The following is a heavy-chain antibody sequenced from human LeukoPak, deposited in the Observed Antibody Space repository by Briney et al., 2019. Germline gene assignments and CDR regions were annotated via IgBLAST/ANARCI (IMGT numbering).Heavy chain of an antibody. CDR1: GFTFSASN. J-gene: IGHJ4*01. V-gene: IGHV3-21*01. CDR2: ISSKGTYI. CDR3: AKLLRDVTIYDF. D-gene: IGHD5-24*01. Sequence: PGGSLRLSCEVSGFTFSASNMNWVRQAPGKGLEWVSYISSKGTYINYADSVRGRFTISRDNAKNSLFLQMSSLRAEDTAFYYCAKLLRDVTIYDFWGHGALVTVSS.